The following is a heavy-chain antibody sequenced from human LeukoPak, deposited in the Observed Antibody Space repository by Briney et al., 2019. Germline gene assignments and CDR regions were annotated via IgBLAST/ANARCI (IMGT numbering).Heavy chain of an antibody. D-gene: IGHD3-22*01. CDR1: GGSINSCRYY. CDR3: ARVNYYDSSGAYYYMDV. Sequence: SETLSLTCTVSGGSINSCRYYWGWIRQPPGKRLEWIGSMCYTGSTYYNPSLKSRVTISIDTSKSQFSLKLSSVTAADTAVYYCARVNYYDSSGAYYYMDVWGTGTTVTVSS. CDR2: MCYTGST. J-gene: IGHJ6*03. V-gene: IGHV4-39*07.